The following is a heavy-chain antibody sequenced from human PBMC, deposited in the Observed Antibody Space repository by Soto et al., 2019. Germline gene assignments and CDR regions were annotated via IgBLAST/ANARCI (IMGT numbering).Heavy chain of an antibody. CDR2: IKQDGSEK. V-gene: IGHV3-7*01. CDR3: ARDKNVGYSGYDSYYYYGMDV. J-gene: IGHJ6*02. CDR1: GFTFSSYW. Sequence: PGGSLRLSCAASGFTFSSYWMSWVRQAPGKGLEWVANIKQDGSEKYYVDSVKGRSTISRDNAKNSLYLQMNSLRAEDTAVYYCARDKNVGYSGYDSYYYYGMDVWGQGTTVXV. D-gene: IGHD5-12*01.